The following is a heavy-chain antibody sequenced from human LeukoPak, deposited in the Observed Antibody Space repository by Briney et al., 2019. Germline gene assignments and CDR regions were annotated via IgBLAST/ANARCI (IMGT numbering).Heavy chain of an antibody. Sequence: GGSLRLSCAASGFTFSSYWMSWVRQAPGKGLEWVANIKQDGSEKYYVDSVKGRFTISRDNAKNSLYLQMHSLRAEDPAVYYCARDIEPGGCGGTCEYWGQGTLVTVSS. D-gene: IGHD3-10*01. CDR1: GFTFSSYW. CDR2: IKQDGSEK. V-gene: IGHV3-7*01. CDR3: ARDIEPGGCGGTCEY. J-gene: IGHJ4*02.